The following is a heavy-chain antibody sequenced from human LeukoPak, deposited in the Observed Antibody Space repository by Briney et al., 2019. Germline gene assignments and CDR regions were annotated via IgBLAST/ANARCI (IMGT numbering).Heavy chain of an antibody. D-gene: IGHD2-15*01. CDR3: SRGRVALRKVCLSLFFDF. J-gene: IGHJ5*01. CDR2: VKHDGDT. CDR1: GAPFNTYY. V-gene: IGHV4-34*01. Sequence: SETLSLTCAVYGAPFNTYYWTWIRQSPDKGLEWIGEVKHDGDTNVNPSLRSRVVMSVDASKNQFSLKMTSVAAADTAIYFCSRGRVALRKVCLSLFFDFWGQGTLVTVSS.